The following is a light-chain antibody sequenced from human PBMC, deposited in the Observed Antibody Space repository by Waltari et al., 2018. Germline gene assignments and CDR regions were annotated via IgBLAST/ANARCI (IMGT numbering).Light chain of an antibody. CDR3: QQANSFPWT. CDR2: AAS. V-gene: IGKV1-12*01. CDR1: QVINNY. Sequence: DIQMTQSPSSVSASVGDRVTIIGRASQVINNYLAWYQQKPGKAPKVLIYAASTLESGVPSRFSGSGSGAEFTLTINSLQPEDFATYYCQQANSFPWTFGQGTKVEIK. J-gene: IGKJ1*01.